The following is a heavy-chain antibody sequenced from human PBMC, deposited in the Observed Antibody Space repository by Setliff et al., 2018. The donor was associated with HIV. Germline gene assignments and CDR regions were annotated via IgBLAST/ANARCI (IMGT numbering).Heavy chain of an antibody. CDR1: GYTFTSYY. CDR3: ERDIAAAGNAFDM. CDR2: INPSGGST. D-gene: IGHD6-13*01. Sequence: EASVKVSCKASGYTFTSYYMHWVRQAPGQGLEWMGIINPSGGSTYYAQKFQGRVTMTRATSTTTVYMELTSLRSEDTAVYYCERDIAAAGNAFDMWGRGTMVTVS. J-gene: IGHJ3*02. V-gene: IGHV1-46*01.